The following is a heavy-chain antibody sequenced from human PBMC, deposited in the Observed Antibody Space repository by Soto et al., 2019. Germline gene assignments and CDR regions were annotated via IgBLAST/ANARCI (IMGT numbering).Heavy chain of an antibody. CDR1: AVTYRAAW. D-gene: IGHD1-7*01. V-gene: IGHV3-15*01. Sequence: AGPLRLSCSPSAVTYRAAWRSWGRQGLGKGLEWVGRIKSKSDGETTDYAAPLKGRFTISRDDSEKTVHLQMNSLKAEDSAIYYCVTAGPELYYYYYGMDVWGQGTTVTVSS. J-gene: IGHJ6*02. CDR3: VTAGPELYYYYYGMDV. CDR2: IKSKSDGETT.